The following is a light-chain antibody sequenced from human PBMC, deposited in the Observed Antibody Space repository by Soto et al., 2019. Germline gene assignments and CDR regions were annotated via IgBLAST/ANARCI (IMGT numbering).Light chain of an antibody. V-gene: IGKV3-11*01. CDR2: DAS. Sequence: EIVLTQSPATVSLSPGERATLSCRASQSVSSYLAWYQQKPGQSPRLLIYDASNRATGIPARFSGSGSGTDFTLTISSLETEDFAVYYCQQRSSWPPGFGGGNKVEIK. J-gene: IGKJ4*02. CDR1: QSVSSY. CDR3: QQRSSWPPG.